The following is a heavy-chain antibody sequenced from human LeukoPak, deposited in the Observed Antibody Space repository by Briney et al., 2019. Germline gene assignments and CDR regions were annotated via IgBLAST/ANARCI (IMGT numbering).Heavy chain of an antibody. J-gene: IGHJ6*02. V-gene: IGHV4-39*01. CDR3: ASYSYSSSWYPYYYYGMDV. D-gene: IGHD6-13*01. CDR1: GGSISSSSYY. CDR2: IYYSGST. Sequence: SETLSLTCTVSGGSISSSSYYWGWLRQPPGKGLEWIGSIYYSGSTYYNPSLKSRVTISVDTSKNQFSLKLSSVTAADTAVYYCASYSYSSSWYPYYYYGMDVWGQGTTVTVSS.